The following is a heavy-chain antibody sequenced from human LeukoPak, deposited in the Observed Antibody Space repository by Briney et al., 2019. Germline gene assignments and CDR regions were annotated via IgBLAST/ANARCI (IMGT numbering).Heavy chain of an antibody. Sequence: PGGSLRLSCAASGFTFSSYAMSWVRQAPGKGLEWVSAISGSGGSTYYADSVKGRFTISRDNSKNTLYLQMNSLRAEDTAVYYCAKDAYYDILTGYLGYYYGMDAWGQGTTVTVSS. V-gene: IGHV3-23*01. CDR2: ISGSGGST. CDR1: GFTFSSYA. CDR3: AKDAYYDILTGYLGYYYGMDA. D-gene: IGHD3-9*01. J-gene: IGHJ6*02.